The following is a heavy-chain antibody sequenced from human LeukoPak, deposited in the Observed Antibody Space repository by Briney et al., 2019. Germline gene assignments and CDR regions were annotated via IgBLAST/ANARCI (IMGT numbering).Heavy chain of an antibody. V-gene: IGHV3-48*03. J-gene: IGHJ4*02. CDR1: GFTFSQYE. Sequence: GGSLRLSXAGSGFTFSQYEMNWVRQAPGKGLEWISYISTSSTTIYYADSVKGRFTISRDDAKNSLYLQMNSLRAEDTAVSYCARDEGSWNYEYWGQGTLVTVSS. D-gene: IGHD1-7*01. CDR3: ARDEGSWNYEY. CDR2: ISTSSTTI.